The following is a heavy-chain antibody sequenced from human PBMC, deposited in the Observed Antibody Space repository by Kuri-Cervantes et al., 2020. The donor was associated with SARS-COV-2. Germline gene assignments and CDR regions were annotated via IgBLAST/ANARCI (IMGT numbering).Heavy chain of an antibody. J-gene: IGHJ6*02. D-gene: IGHD6-19*01. CDR2: IDPSVSYT. V-gene: IGHV5-10-1*01. Sequence: GESLKISCKGSGYSFTSYWISWVRQMPGKGLEWMGRIDPSVSYTNYSPSFQGHVTISADKSISTAYLQWSSLKASDTAMYYCARHRSAVAVTYYYYGMDVWGQGTTVTVSS. CDR3: ARHRSAVAVTYYYYGMDV. CDR1: GYSFTSYW.